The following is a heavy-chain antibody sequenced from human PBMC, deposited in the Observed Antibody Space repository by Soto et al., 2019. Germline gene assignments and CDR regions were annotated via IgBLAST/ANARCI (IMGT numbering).Heavy chain of an antibody. V-gene: IGHV3-30-3*01. D-gene: IGHD6-13*01. J-gene: IGHJ4*02. CDR1: GFNFCSYA. CDR2: ISYDGSNK. Sequence: GGSLSLSCAASGFNFCSYAMHWVRQAPGKGLEWVAVISYDGSNKYYADSVKGRFTISRDNSKNTLYLQMNSLRAEDTAVYYCARDRRRIVAAAGMEVYFEYWGQGTLVTVSS. CDR3: ARDRRRIVAAAGMEVYFEY.